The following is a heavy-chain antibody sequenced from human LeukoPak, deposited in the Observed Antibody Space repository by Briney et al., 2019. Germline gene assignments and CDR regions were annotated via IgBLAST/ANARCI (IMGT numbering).Heavy chain of an antibody. J-gene: IGHJ4*02. V-gene: IGHV1-3*03. CDR1: GDTFIRYG. CDR2: INAGNGNT. D-gene: IGHD5-18*01. Sequence: ASVKVSCKASGDTFIRYGITWVRQAPGQRLEWMGWINAGNGNTKYSQEFQGRVTITRDTSASTAYMELSSLRSEDMAVYYCARDPLRGYSYGYRGYYFDYWGQGTLVTVSS. CDR3: ARDPLRGYSYGYRGYYFDY.